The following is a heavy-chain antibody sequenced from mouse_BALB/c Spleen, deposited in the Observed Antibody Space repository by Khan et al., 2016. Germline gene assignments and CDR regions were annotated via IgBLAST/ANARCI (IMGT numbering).Heavy chain of an antibody. V-gene: IGHV14-3*02. D-gene: IGHD2-4*01. CDR2: IDPANGNT. J-gene: IGHJ4*01. CDR3: ARVITHMDY. CDR1: GFNIKDTY. Sequence: VRLQQSGAELVKPGASVKLSCTAAGFNIKDTYMHWVKQRPEQGLEWIGRIDPANGNTKYDPKFQGKATITADTSSNTAYLQLSSLTSEDTVVYYCARVITHMDYWGQGTSVTVSS.